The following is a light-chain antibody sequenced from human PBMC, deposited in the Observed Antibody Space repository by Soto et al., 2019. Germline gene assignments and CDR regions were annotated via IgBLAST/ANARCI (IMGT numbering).Light chain of an antibody. CDR3: SSYADSSTVV. CDR2: NVD. Sequence: QSALTQVASVSASPGQSITISCTGTSSDVGGHNYVSWYQQHPGNAPKLMIYNVDYRPSGISNRSSGSKSGNTASLTISGLQADDEAYYYCSSYADSSTVVFGGGTKVTVL. J-gene: IGLJ2*01. V-gene: IGLV2-14*03. CDR1: SSDVGGHNY.